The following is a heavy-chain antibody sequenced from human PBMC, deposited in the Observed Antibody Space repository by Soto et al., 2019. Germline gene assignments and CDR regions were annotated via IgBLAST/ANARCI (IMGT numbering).Heavy chain of an antibody. CDR1: GYTFTSYD. J-gene: IGHJ5*02. Sequence: ASVKVSCKSAGYTFTSYDINWVRQATGQGLEWMGWMNPNSGNTGYAQKFQGRVTMTRNTSISTAYMELSCLRSEETAVYYCARRLPRAIAAAGTRNWFDPWGQ. CDR2: MNPNSGNT. CDR3: ARRLPRAIAAAGTRNWFDP. D-gene: IGHD6-13*01. V-gene: IGHV1-8*01.